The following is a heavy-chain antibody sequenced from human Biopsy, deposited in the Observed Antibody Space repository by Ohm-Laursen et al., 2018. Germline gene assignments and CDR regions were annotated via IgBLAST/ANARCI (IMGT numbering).Heavy chain of an antibody. CDR2: ISGYNGNT. J-gene: IGHJ4*02. D-gene: IGHD6-25*01. CDR3: ARIAAAGWDDY. Sequence: ASVKASCKASGYKFTSYGMSWVRQAPGQGFEWMGRISGYNGNTNYVQKFQGRITMNIDAATSTGYMDLRSLKSDDTAVYYCARIAAAGWDDYWGQGTLVTVSS. V-gene: IGHV1-18*01. CDR1: GYKFTSYG.